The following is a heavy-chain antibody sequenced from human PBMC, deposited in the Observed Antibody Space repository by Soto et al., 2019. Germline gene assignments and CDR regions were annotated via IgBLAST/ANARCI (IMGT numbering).Heavy chain of an antibody. CDR1: GYTFTGYY. J-gene: IGHJ5*02. Sequence: ASVKVSCKASGYTFTGYYMHWVRQAPGQGLEWMGWINPNSGGTNYAQKFQGRVTITTDKSTSTAYMELSRLRSEDTAEYYCAITVAARLDNWFDPWGQGTPVTVSS. CDR3: AITVAARLDNWFDP. CDR2: INPNSGGT. V-gene: IGHV1-2*02. D-gene: IGHD6-6*01.